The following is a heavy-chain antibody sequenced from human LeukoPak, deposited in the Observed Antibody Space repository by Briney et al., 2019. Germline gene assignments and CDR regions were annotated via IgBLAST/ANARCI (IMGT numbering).Heavy chain of an antibody. D-gene: IGHD3-10*01. CDR1: GYTFTSYD. V-gene: IGHV1-8*03. J-gene: IGHJ6*03. CDR2: MNPNSGNT. CDR3: ARGPYASGSYFSGGYYYYMDV. Sequence: ASVKVSCKASGYTFTSYDINWVRQATGQGLEWMGWMNPNSGNTGYAQKFQGRVTITRNTSISTAYMELSSLRAEDTAVYYCARGPYASGSYFSGGYYYYMDVWGKGTTVTISS.